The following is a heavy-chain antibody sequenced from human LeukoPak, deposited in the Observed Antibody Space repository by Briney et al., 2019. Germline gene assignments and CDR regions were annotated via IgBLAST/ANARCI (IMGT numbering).Heavy chain of an antibody. J-gene: IGHJ4*02. CDR2: IYYSGST. CDR3: ARGRYCSSTSCLYYFDY. D-gene: IGHD2-2*01. CDR1: GGSISSCGYY. Sequence: SETLSLTCTVSGGSISSCGYYWSWIRQHPGKVLEWIGYIYYSGSTYYNPSLKSRVIISVDKSKNQFSLKLSSVTAADTAVYYRARGRYCSSTSCLYYFDYWGQGTLVIVSS. V-gene: IGHV4-31*03.